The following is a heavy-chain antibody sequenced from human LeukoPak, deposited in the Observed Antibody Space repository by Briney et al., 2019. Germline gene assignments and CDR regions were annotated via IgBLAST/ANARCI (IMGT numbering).Heavy chain of an antibody. Sequence: GGSLRLSCAASGFTFSNFAMAWVRQVPEKGLEWVSFIRGGGAGAHYADSVRGRFTISRDNSKNTLYLEMNSLRADDTAVYYCAKASYSYGNDAFDIWGQGTKVTVSS. CDR3: AKASYSYGNDAFDI. J-gene: IGHJ3*02. CDR2: IRGGGAGA. D-gene: IGHD3-16*02. CDR1: GFTFSNFA. V-gene: IGHV3-23*01.